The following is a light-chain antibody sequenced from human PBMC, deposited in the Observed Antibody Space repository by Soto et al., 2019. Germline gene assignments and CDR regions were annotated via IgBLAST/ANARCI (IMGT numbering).Light chain of an antibody. CDR2: DVT. V-gene: IGLV2-14*01. J-gene: IGLJ2*01. CDR3: CSYTNSNTRGGV. Sequence: QSVLTQPASVSGAPGQSITISCTGTSSDIGAYNFVSWYQLHPDTAPKLMFYDVTNRPSGVSDRFSGSKSGNTASLTISGLQAEDEADYYCCSYTNSNTRGGVFGGGTKVTVL. CDR1: SSDIGAYNF.